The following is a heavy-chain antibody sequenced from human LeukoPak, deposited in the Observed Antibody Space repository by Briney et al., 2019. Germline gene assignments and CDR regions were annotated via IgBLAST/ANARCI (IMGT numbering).Heavy chain of an antibody. CDR3: AKDHTYCGGDCYANDAFDI. J-gene: IGHJ3*02. D-gene: IGHD2-21*01. Sequence: GGSLRLSCAASGFTFSSYAMSWVRQAPGKGLEWVSAISGSGGSTYYADSVKGRFTISRDNSKNTLYLQMNSLRAEDTAVYYCAKDHTYCGGDCYANDAFDIWGQGTMVTASS. V-gene: IGHV3-23*01. CDR2: ISGSGGST. CDR1: GFTFSSYA.